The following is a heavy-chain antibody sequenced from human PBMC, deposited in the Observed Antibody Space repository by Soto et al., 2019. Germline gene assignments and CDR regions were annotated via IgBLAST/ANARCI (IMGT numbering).Heavy chain of an antibody. CDR2: ISYDGSRT. J-gene: IGHJ6*02. CDR1: GFTFSIFG. CDR3: AKSMAVAFPGFYGLDV. D-gene: IGHD6-19*01. V-gene: IGHV3-30*18. Sequence: QVQLVESGGGVVQPGRSLRLSCAASGFTFSIFGMHWVRQAPGKGLEWVAVISYDGSRTYYRDSVKGRSTISRDSSKNTLYLQMNSLRAEDTAVYYCAKSMAVAFPGFYGLDVWGQGTTVTVSS.